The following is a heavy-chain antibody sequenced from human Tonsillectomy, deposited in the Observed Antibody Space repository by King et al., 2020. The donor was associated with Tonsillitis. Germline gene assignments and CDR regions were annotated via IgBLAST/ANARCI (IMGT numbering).Heavy chain of an antibody. Sequence: VQLVESGGGLVQPGGSLRLSCAASGFTFSSYCMHWVRQAPGKGLVWVSRIKSDGSSTSYADSVKGRFNISRDNAKNTLYLQMNSLRAEDTAVYFCTRVRTVGFDAFDIWGQGTMVTVSS. CDR1: GFTFSSYC. CDR3: TRVRTVGFDAFDI. CDR2: IKSDGSST. V-gene: IGHV3-74*01. J-gene: IGHJ3*02. D-gene: IGHD1/OR15-1a*01.